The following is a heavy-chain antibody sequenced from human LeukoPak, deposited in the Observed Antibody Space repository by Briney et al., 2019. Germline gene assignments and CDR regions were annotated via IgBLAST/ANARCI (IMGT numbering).Heavy chain of an antibody. J-gene: IGHJ4*02. CDR1: GFTFSSYS. V-gene: IGHV3-21*01. D-gene: IGHD2-8*01. CDR3: ARDPRIYCTNGICRDDYLDN. CDR2: ISSTSIYK. Sequence: PGGSLRLSCAASGFTFSSYSMNWVRQAPGKGLEWVSSISSTSIYKYYADSVKGRFTISRDNAKDSLFLQMNSLRAEDTAIYYCARDPRIYCTNGICRDDYLDNWGQGTLVTVSS.